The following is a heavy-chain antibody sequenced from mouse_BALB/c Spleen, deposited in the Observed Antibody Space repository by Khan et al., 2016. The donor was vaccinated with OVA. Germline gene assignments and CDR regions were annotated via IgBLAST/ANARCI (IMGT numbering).Heavy chain of an antibody. D-gene: IGHD1-1*01. Sequence: EVELVESGGGLVKPGGSLKLSCAASGFTFSTYAMSWVRQTPEKRLGWVATISSVSTYTYYPDSVKGRFTISRDNAKNTLYLQMSSLRSEDTAMYYCARHNYGPFAFWGRGTLVTVSA. CDR3: ARHNYGPFAF. J-gene: IGHJ3*01. V-gene: IGHV5-9-3*01. CDR2: ISSVSTYT. CDR1: GFTFSTYA.